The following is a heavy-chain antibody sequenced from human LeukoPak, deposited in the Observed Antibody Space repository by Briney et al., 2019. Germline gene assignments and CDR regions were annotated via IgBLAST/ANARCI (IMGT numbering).Heavy chain of an antibody. CDR1: GGSLSDSA. D-gene: IGHD4-23*01. V-gene: IGHV1-69*04. Sequence: GASVNVSCKASGGSLSDSAVFWVRQAPGHGLEWMGKIIVSLGITDYAQKFQDRVTITADKTTSTAYMELSSLRSDDTAVYYCARTLADYGGNSYYFDLWGQGTLVTVSS. CDR3: ARTLADYGGNSYYFDL. J-gene: IGHJ4*02. CDR2: IIVSLGIT.